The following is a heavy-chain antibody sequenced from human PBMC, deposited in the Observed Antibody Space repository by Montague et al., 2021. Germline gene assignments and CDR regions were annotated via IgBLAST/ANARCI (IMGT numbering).Heavy chain of an antibody. D-gene: IGHD5-18*01. CDR1: GFSFSSLW. CDR2: ITSDGSDT. CDR3: VRDRPTAWFDS. V-gene: IGHV3-74*01. J-gene: IGHJ5*01. Sequence: SRSLSCAASGFSFSSLWMHWVRQAPGKGLVWVSQITSDGSDTNYADSVEGRFTISRDNAKSTLYLQMNSLRDEDTAVYYCVRDRPTAWFDSWGQGTLVTVSS.